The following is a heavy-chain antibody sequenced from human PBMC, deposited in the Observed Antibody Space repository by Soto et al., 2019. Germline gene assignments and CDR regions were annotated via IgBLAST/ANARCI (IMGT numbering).Heavy chain of an antibody. V-gene: IGHV3-30*04. D-gene: IGHD3-10*01. CDR1: GFTFSNYA. J-gene: IGHJ6*02. CDR2: ISYDGRNK. Sequence: GGSLRLSCAASGFTFSNYAMHWVRQAPGKGLEWVAVISYDGRNKYYADSVKGRFTISRDNSKNTLYLQMNSLRAEDTAIYYCARVSYYGSGSYYNLYYYYGMDVWGQGTTVTVSS. CDR3: ARVSYYGSGSYYNLYYYYGMDV.